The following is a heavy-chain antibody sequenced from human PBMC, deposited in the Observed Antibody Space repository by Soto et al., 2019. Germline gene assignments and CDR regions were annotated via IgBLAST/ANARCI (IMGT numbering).Heavy chain of an antibody. J-gene: IGHJ6*03. Sequence: QLQLQESGPGLVKPSETLSLTCTVSGGSISSSSYYWGWIRQPPGKGLEWIGSIYYSGSTYYNPSLKSRVTLSVDTSKNQFSLKLSSVTAADTAVYYCARSTVTVYMDVWGKGTTVTVSS. CDR2: IYYSGST. CDR3: ARSTVTVYMDV. D-gene: IGHD4-17*01. CDR1: GGSISSSSYY. V-gene: IGHV4-39*01.